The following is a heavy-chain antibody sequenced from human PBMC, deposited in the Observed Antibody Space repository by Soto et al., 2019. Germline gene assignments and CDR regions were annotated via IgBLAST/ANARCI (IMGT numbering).Heavy chain of an antibody. CDR1: GFTFSNYA. CDR3: TRDASRDSSARGWFDP. J-gene: IGHJ5*02. Sequence: GGSLRLSCTASGFTFSNYAMSWVRQAPGKGLEWVSASTRTDSTCYADSVKGRFTISRDNSRNTLYLQMNRLRAEDTAVYYCTRDASRDSSARGWFDPWGPGTLVTVSS. CDR2: STRTDST. V-gene: IGHV3-23*01. D-gene: IGHD6-13*01.